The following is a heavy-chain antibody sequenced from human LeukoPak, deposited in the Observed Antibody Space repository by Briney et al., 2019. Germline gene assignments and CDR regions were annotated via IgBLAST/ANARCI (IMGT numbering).Heavy chain of an antibody. CDR3: ASSVAGTFRSWFDP. Sequence: SETLSLTCTVSGGSISSSSYYWGWIRQPPGKGLEWIGSIYYSGSTYYNPSLKSRVTISVDTSKSQFSLKLSSVTAADTAVYYCASSVAGTFRSWFDPWGQGTLVTVSS. D-gene: IGHD6-19*01. V-gene: IGHV4-39*07. CDR1: GGSISSSSYY. CDR2: IYYSGST. J-gene: IGHJ5*02.